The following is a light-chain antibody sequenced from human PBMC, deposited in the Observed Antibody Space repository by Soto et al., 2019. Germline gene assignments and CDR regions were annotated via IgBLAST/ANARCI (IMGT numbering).Light chain of an antibody. CDR3: SSYTTSTTVI. V-gene: IGLV2-14*01. CDR2: EVS. J-gene: IGLJ2*01. Sequence: QSALTQPASVSGSPGQPITISCTGTSSDIGNFNFVSWYKQHPGNAPELMIYEVSNRPSGVSSRFSGSKSGNTASLTISGLQSEDEADYYCSSYTTSTTVIFGGGTKLTVL. CDR1: SSDIGNFNF.